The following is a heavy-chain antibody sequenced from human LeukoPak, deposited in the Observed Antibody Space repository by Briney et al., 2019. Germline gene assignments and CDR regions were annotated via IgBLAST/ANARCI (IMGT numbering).Heavy chain of an antibody. V-gene: IGHV4-4*07. Sequence: SETPSLTCTVSGDSISSFYWNGIRQPAGKGLEWIGRVFRNGDTTYKPSLKSRVSMSVDTSQNQFSLNLSAVTAADTAIYYCARAPFASYNFDYWGQGHLVTVSS. CDR2: VFRNGDT. CDR3: ARAPFASYNFDY. CDR1: GDSISSFY. J-gene: IGHJ4*02. D-gene: IGHD4-11*01.